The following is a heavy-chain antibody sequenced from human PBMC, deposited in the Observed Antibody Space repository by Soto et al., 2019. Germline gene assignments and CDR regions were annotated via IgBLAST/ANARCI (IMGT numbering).Heavy chain of an antibody. V-gene: IGHV3-64D*08. Sequence: GGSLRLSCSASGFTFSNSAMHWVRQAPGTGLEYVSAISSNGGSTYYADSVKGRFTISRDNSKNTLYLQMSSLGAEDTAMYYCVKDVGQWLGGGCDYWGQGTLVTVSS. D-gene: IGHD6-19*01. CDR2: ISSNGGST. CDR3: VKDVGQWLGGGCDY. CDR1: GFTFSNSA. J-gene: IGHJ4*02.